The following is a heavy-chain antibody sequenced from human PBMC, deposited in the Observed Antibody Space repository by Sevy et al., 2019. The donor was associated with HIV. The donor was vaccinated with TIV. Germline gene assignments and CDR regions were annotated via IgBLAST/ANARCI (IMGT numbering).Heavy chain of an antibody. CDR2: ITRSSSAR. D-gene: IGHD3-16*02. CDR1: GFSFSSYS. CDR3: VRTVSGSYRYDDY. J-gene: IGHJ4*02. V-gene: IGHV3-48*01. Sequence: GGSLRLSCGASGFSFSSYSMNWVRQAPGKGLEWVSYITRSSSARDYADSVKGRFTISGDNAKNSLFLQMNSLRVEDTAVYYCVRTVSGSYRYDDYWGQGTLVTVSS.